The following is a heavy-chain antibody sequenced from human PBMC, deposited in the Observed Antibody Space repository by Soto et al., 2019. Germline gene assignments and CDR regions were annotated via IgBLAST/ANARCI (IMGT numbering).Heavy chain of an antibody. CDR1: GGSINSYGYS. CDR2: IHHTGRT. J-gene: IGHJ5*02. CDR3: ASLSMVRGVIGWFDP. Sequence: QLQLQESGSGLVKPSQTLSLTCAVSGGSINSYGYSWSWIRQSPGNGLQWIGYIHHTGRTYYSPSLYNRVSISIDRSKNQFSLQLTSVTAADTAVYYCASLSMVRGVIGWFDPWGQGTLVTVSS. V-gene: IGHV4-30-2*06. D-gene: IGHD3-10*01.